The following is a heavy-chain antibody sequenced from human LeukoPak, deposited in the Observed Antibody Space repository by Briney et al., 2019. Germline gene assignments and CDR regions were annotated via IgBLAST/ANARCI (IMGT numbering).Heavy chain of an antibody. CDR1: GFTFSSYG. D-gene: IGHD6-19*01. J-gene: IGHJ4*02. Sequence: GGSLRLSCAASGFTFSSYGMNWVRQDPGKGLEWVSYISSSGSTIYYADSVKGRFTISRDNAKNSLYLQMNSLRAEDTAVYYCARDKKAGTLDYWGQGTLVTVSS. CDR2: ISSSGSTI. V-gene: IGHV3-48*03. CDR3: ARDKKAGTLDY.